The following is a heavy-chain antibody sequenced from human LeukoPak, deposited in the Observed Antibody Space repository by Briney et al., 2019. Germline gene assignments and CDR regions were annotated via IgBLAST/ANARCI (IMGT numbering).Heavy chain of an antibody. CDR2: IYYSGST. J-gene: IGHJ4*02. D-gene: IGHD3-10*01. CDR1: GGSFSGYY. V-gene: IGHV4-59*12. CDR3: ARDPYDSGI. Sequence: SETLSLTCAVYGGSFSGYYWSWIRQPPGKGLEWIGYIYYSGSTNYNPSLKSRVTISVDTSKNEFSLKVTSVTAADTAVYYCARDPYDSGIWGQGTLVTVSS.